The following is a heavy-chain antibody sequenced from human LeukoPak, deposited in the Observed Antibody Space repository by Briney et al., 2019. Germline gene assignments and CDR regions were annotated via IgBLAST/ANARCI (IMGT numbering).Heavy chain of an antibody. CDR3: ARVGSYTIPD. CDR2: INHSGST. Sequence: SETLSLTCAVYGGSFSGYYWSWIRQPPGKGLEWIGEINHSGSTNYNPSLKSRVTISVDTSKNQFSLKLTSVTAADTAVYYCARVGSYTIPDWGQGTLVTVSS. J-gene: IGHJ4*02. D-gene: IGHD3-10*01. V-gene: IGHV4-34*01. CDR1: GGSFSGYY.